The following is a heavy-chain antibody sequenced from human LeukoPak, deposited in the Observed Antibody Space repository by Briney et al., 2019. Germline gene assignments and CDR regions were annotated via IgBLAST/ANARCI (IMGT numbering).Heavy chain of an antibody. J-gene: IGHJ6*03. CDR2: INPNTGGT. CDR1: GYTFTSHF. D-gene: IGHD4-17*01. CDR3: ARGTVGYFYYYMDA. Sequence: ASVKVSCKASGYTFTSHFMHWVRQAPGQGLEWMGWINPNTGGTNYAQKFQGRITMTRDTSIKTVYMELSGLRSDDTAIYYCARGTVGYFYYYMDAWGQGTAVTISS. V-gene: IGHV1-2*02.